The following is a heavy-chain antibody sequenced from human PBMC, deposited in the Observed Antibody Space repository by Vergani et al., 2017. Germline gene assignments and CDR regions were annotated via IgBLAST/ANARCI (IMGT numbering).Heavy chain of an antibody. V-gene: IGHV4-61*02. CDR1: GASINNDFYY. CDR2: FYVSGIT. Sequence: QVQLQESGPGLVKPSQTLSLTCTVSGASINNDFYYWHWIRQPAGKGLEWIGRFYVSGITDYNSSLQSRVSMSVDTSKNQFSLTLTSVTAADTAVYYCARDNKQLRPRAFDLWCQGTMVTVSS. D-gene: IGHD4-23*01. CDR3: ARDNKQLRPRAFDL. J-gene: IGHJ3*01.